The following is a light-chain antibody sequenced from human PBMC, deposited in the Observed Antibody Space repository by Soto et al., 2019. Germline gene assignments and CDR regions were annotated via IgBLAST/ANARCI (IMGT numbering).Light chain of an antibody. CDR2: AAS. CDR1: QSINSY. J-gene: IGKJ1*01. CDR3: QQSFSTPRT. V-gene: IGKV1-39*01. Sequence: DIQMTQSPSSQSASVVDRVTITCRASQSINSYLNWYQQKPGKAPKLLIYAASSLQSGVPSRFSGSGSETDFTLTITSLQPDDFATYYCQQSFSTPRTFGQGTRVDI.